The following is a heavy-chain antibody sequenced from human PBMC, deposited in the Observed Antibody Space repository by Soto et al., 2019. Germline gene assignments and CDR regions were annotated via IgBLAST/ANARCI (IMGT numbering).Heavy chain of an antibody. Sequence: QVQLVQSGAEVKKPGSSVKVSCKASGGTFSSYSINWVRQAPGQVLEWMGEIIPIFGTANYAQKFQGRVTIPAYESTSTAYMELSSLRSEYTAVYYCARDGGRHSGGIDYWGQGTLVTVSS. CDR3: ARDGGRHSGGIDY. D-gene: IGHD1-26*01. CDR2: IIPIFGTA. V-gene: IGHV1-69*01. CDR1: GGTFSSYS. J-gene: IGHJ4*02.